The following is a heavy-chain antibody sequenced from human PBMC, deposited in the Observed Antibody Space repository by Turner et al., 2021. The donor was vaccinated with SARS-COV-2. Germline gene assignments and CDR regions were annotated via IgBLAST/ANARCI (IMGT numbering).Heavy chain of an antibody. CDR1: GGSISSSSYY. V-gene: IGHV4-39*01. D-gene: IGHD6-13*01. Sequence: QLQLQESGPGLVKPSETLSLTCTVSGGSISSSSYYWGWIRQPPGKGLEWIGSMYYSGSTYYNPSLKSRVTISVDTSKIQFSLKLSSVTAADTAVYYCAENSSSWPNYFDYWGQGTLVTVSS. CDR3: AENSSSWPNYFDY. J-gene: IGHJ4*02. CDR2: MYYSGST.